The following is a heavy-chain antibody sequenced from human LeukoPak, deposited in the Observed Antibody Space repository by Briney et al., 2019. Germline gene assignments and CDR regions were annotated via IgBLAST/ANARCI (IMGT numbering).Heavy chain of an antibody. CDR1: GFTFSSYA. CDR3: AKDVNDILTGPPDY. J-gene: IGHJ4*02. D-gene: IGHD3-9*01. CDR2: ISGSGGST. Sequence: GGSLRLSCAASGFTFSSYAMSWVRQAPGKGLEWVSAISGSGGSTYYADSVKGRFTISRDNSKNTLYLQMNSLRAEGTAVYYCAKDVNDILTGPPDYWGQGTLATVSS. V-gene: IGHV3-23*01.